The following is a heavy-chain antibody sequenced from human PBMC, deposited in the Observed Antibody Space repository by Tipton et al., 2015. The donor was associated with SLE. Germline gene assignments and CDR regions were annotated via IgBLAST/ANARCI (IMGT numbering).Heavy chain of an antibody. J-gene: IGHJ4*02. D-gene: IGHD4-23*01. CDR2: IYYSGST. Sequence: LRLSCAASGFTVSSNYMSWVRQAPGKGLEWIGSIYYSGSTNYNPSLKSRVTISVDTSKNQFSLKLSSVTAADTAVYYCARRPPNDYGGHFDYWGQGTLVTVSS. CDR1: GFTVSSNY. CDR3: ARRPPNDYGGHFDY. V-gene: IGHV4-59*08.